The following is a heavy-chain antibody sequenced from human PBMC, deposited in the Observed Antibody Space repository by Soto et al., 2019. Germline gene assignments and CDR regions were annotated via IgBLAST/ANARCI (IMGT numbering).Heavy chain of an antibody. V-gene: IGHV1-69*13. CDR1: GGTFSSYA. CDR3: ARGFYDSSGYYYANQH. D-gene: IGHD3-22*01. CDR2: IIPIFGTA. Sequence: SVKVSCKASGGTFSSYAISWVRQAPGQGLEWMGGIIPIFGTANYAQKFQGRVTITADESTSTAYMELSSLRSEDTAVYYCARGFYDSSGYYYANQHWGQGTLVTVSS. J-gene: IGHJ1*01.